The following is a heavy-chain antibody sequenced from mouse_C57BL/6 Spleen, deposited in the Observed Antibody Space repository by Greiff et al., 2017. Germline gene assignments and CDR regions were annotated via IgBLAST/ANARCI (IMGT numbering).Heavy chain of an antibody. CDR2: IYPGSGST. D-gene: IGHD2-3*01. CDR3: ARSRDGSIYYYAMDY. J-gene: IGHJ4*01. Sequence: QVQLQQPGAELVKPGASVKMSCKASGYTFTSYWITWVKQRPGQGLEWIGDIYPGSGSTNYNEKFKGKATLTVDTSSSTAYMQLSSLTSEDSAVYYCARSRDGSIYYYAMDYWGQGTSVTVSS. V-gene: IGHV1-55*01. CDR1: GYTFTSYW.